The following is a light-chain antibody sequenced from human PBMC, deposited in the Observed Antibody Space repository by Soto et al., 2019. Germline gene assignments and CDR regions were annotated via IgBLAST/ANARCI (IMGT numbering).Light chain of an antibody. V-gene: IGKV3-15*01. CDR1: QTLNNN. CDR3: QQYNNWPQT. CDR2: GAS. Sequence: MTQAPATLSVFPGARAPLSCIARQTLNNNVAWYQLKDGQVPRLVIYGASTRATDIPARFSGSGSGTDFTLTISSLQSEDFAEYHCQQYNNWPQTFGQGTKVDIK. J-gene: IGKJ1*01.